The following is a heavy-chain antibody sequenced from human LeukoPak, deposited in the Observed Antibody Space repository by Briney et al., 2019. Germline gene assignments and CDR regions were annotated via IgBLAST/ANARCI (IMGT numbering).Heavy chain of an antibody. CDR3: ARDRAVTQVWVEFDS. V-gene: IGHV3-66*03. CDR1: GFSVSNYY. J-gene: IGHJ5*01. Sequence: GWSLRLSCAGSGFSVSNYYMNWVRQAPGKGLEWVSLIRDSGETFYADSVKGRFTISRDNSKNTVYLQMNRLRVEDTAVYFCARDRAVTQVWVEFDSWGQGTLVTVSS. D-gene: IGHD3-16*01. CDR2: IRDSGET.